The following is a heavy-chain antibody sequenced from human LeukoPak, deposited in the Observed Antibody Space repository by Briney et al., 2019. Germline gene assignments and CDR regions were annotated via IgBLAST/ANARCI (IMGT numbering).Heavy chain of an antibody. V-gene: IGHV4-34*01. D-gene: IGHD4-23*01. CDR2: INHSGST. CDR1: GGSFSGYY. CDR3: ARGWVNGGNSGEGSGYYGMDV. Sequence: SETLSLTCGVYGGSFSGYYWTWIRQPPGKGLEWIGEINHSGSTNYNPSLKSRVTISVDTSKNQFSLKLSSVTAADTAVYYCARGWVNGGNSGEGSGYYGMDVWGQGTTVTVSS. J-gene: IGHJ6*02.